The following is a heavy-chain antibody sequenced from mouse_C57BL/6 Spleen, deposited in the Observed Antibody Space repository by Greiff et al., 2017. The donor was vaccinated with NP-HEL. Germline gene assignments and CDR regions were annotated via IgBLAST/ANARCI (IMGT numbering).Heavy chain of an antibody. J-gene: IGHJ3*01. CDR2: IWWDDDK. D-gene: IGHD2-3*01. CDR3: ARIALYDGYYEALGRAWFAY. Sequence: QVTLKESGPGILQPSQTLSLTCSFSGFSLSTFGMGVGWIRQPSGKGLEWLAHIWWDDDKYYNPALKSRLTLSKDTSKNQVFLKIANVDTADTATDYCARIALYDGYYEALGRAWFAYWGQGTLVTVAA. V-gene: IGHV8-8*01. CDR1: GFSLSTFGMG.